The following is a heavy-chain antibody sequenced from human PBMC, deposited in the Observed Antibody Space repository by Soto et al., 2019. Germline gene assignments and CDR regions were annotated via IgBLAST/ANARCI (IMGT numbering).Heavy chain of an antibody. CDR2: ISAYNGNT. V-gene: IGHV1-18*01. CDR1: GYTFTSYG. CDR3: ARDGDCSSTSCYNYYYYGMDV. Sequence: VKSGAEVKKPGASVKVSCKASGYTFTSYGISWVRQAPGQGLEWMGWISAYNGNTNYAQKLQGRVTMTTDTSTSTAYMELRSLRSDDTAVYYCARDGDCSSTSCYNYYYYGMDVWGQGTTVTVSS. J-gene: IGHJ6*02. D-gene: IGHD2-2*02.